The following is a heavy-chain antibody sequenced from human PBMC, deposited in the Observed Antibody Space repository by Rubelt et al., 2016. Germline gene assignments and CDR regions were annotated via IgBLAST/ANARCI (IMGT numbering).Heavy chain of an antibody. Sequence: QLQLQESGPGLVKPSETLSLTCTVSGGSITSTNYYWGWIRQPPGKGLEWIGSIYFSGSTYYNPSLKSRVTISVDTSKNQFSRKMSSVTAADTAVYYCARGLIGGYESHYNWYDSWGLGTLVTVSS. CDR3: ARGLIGGYESHYNWYDS. V-gene: IGHV4-39*07. D-gene: IGHD5-12*01. CDR2: IYFSGST. CDR1: GGSITSTNYY. J-gene: IGHJ5*01.